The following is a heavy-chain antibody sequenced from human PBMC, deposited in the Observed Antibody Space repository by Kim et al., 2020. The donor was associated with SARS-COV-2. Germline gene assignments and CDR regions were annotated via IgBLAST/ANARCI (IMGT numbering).Heavy chain of an antibody. D-gene: IGHD2-15*01. J-gene: IGHJ4*02. CDR1: GYTFTSYY. V-gene: IGHV1-46*01. Sequence: ASVKVSCKASGYTFTSYYIHWVRQAPGQGLEWMGKINPSAGGTTYAQEFQGRVTMTSDTSTSTVYMELNSLRSEDTAVYYCARELGGYYGGSGFDYWGQGTLVSVSS. CDR2: INPSAGGT. CDR3: ARELGGYYGGSGFDY.